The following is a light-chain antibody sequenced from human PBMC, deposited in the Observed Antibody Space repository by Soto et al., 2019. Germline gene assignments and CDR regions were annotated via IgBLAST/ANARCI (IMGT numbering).Light chain of an antibody. Sequence: QLVLTQPPSASGTPGQRVTISCSGSSSNIGSNYVYWYQQLPGTAPKLLIYRNNQRPSGVPDRFSGSKSGTSASLAISGLRSEDEADYYCAVWDDSLSGYVFGTGTKVTVL. CDR2: RNN. CDR1: SSNIGSNY. J-gene: IGLJ1*01. V-gene: IGLV1-47*01. CDR3: AVWDDSLSGYV.